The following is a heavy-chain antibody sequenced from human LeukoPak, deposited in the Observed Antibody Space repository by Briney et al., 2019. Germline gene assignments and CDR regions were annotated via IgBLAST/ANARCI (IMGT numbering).Heavy chain of an antibody. D-gene: IGHD2-15*01. CDR2: ISGSGGST. CDR3: AKDMGGGYCSGGSCYWAYFDY. V-gene: IGHV3-23*01. J-gene: IGHJ4*02. CDR1: GFTFSSHA. Sequence: GGSLRLSCAASGFTFSSHAMNWVRQAPGKGLEWVSGISGSGGSTYYADSVEGRFSISRDNSMNTLYLQMNSLRAEDTAVYYCAKDMGGGYCSGGSCYWAYFDYWGQGTLVTVSS.